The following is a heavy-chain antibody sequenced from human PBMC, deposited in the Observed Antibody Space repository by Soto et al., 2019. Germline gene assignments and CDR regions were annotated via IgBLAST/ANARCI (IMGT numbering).Heavy chain of an antibody. CDR3: ARVTYYYDSSGYLPAPLDY. J-gene: IGHJ4*02. CDR2: IIPIFGTA. Sequence: ASVKVSCKASGGTFSSYAISWVRQAPGQGLEWMGGIIPIFGTANYAQKFQGRVTITADESTSTAYMELSSLRSEDTAVYYCARVTYYYDSSGYLPAPLDYWGQGTLVTVSS. CDR1: GGTFSSYA. V-gene: IGHV1-69*13. D-gene: IGHD3-22*01.